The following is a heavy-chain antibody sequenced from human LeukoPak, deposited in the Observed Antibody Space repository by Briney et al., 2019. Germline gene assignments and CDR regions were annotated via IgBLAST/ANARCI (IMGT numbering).Heavy chain of an antibody. V-gene: IGHV4-59*01. D-gene: IGHD1-26*01. CDR1: VGCTSSYF. CDR2: IYYSGST. J-gene: IGHJ6*02. Sequence: SETLSLTCTVSVGCTSSYFWSWIRQPPGKGLEWIGHIYYSGSTNYNPSLKSRVTVSVDTSKNQFSLKLSSVTAADTAVYYCARGAGDYYFYGMDFWGQGTTVTVSS. CDR3: ARGAGDYYFYGMDF.